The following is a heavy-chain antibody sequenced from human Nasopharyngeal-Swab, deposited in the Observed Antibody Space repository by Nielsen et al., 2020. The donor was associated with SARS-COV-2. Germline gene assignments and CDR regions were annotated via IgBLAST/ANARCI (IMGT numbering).Heavy chain of an antibody. V-gene: IGHV3-23*01. J-gene: IGHJ4*02. Sequence: VGQAAGKGLECGSAIRGSGGLTHYADSVKGRFTISRDNSTNTLYLQMNSLRAEDTAIYYCAKSPPCGHDCYDYYFDYWGQGTLVTVSS. CDR3: AKSPPCGHDCYDYYFDY. D-gene: IGHD2-21*02. CDR2: IRGSGGLT.